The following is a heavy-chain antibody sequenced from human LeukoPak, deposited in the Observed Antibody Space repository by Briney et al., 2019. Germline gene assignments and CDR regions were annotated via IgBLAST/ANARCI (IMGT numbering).Heavy chain of an antibody. J-gene: IGHJ4*02. CDR1: GFTFSSYS. CDR3: ARGRGYYSSTSPYYFDY. V-gene: IGHV3-21*01. CDR2: ISSSSSYI. Sequence: GGSLRLSCAASGFTFSSYSMNWVRQAPGKGLEWVSSISSSSSYIYYADSVKGRFTISRDNAKNSLYLQMNSLRAEDTAVYYCARGRGYYSSTSPYYFDYWGQGTLVTVSS. D-gene: IGHD2-2*01.